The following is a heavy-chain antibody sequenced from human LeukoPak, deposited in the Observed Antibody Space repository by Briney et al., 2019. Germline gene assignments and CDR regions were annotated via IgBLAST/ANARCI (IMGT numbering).Heavy chain of an antibody. CDR2: ISGSGGNT. J-gene: IGHJ6*03. CDR1: EFTFSSYA. V-gene: IGHV3-23*01. Sequence: GGSLRLSCAASEFTFSSYAMSRVRQAPGQGLECVSAISGSGGNTYYADSVKGRFTISRDNSKNTLYLQMNSLRAEDTAVYYCAKSVRPYYYYYMDVWGKGTTVTISS. CDR3: AKSVRPYYYYYMDV. D-gene: IGHD4-17*01.